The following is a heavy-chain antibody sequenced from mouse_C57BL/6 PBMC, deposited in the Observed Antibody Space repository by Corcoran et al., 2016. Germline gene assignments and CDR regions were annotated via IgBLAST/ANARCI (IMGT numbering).Heavy chain of an antibody. CDR1: GCTLSTYG. CDR3: AISNPAWFAY. Sequence: QIQLVQSGPELKKPGETVKISCRASGCTLSTYGMSWVKQAPGKGLKWMGWINTYSGVPTYADDFKGRLAFSLETSASTAYLQINNLKNEDTATYFCAISNPAWFAYWGQGTLVTVSA. CDR2: INTYSGVP. J-gene: IGHJ3*01. V-gene: IGHV9-3*01. D-gene: IGHD2-5*01.